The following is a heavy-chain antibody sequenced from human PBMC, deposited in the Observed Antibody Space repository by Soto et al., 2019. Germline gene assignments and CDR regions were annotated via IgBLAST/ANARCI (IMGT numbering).Heavy chain of an antibody. Sequence: QVQLVQSGAEVKKPGASVKVSCKASGYTFTSYYMHWVRQAPGQGLEWMGIINPSGGSTSYAQKFQGRVTITRDTSTSTVYMELSSLRSEDTAVYYCARVSVGIVATTDYYYYMDVWGKGTTVTVSS. D-gene: IGHD5-12*01. CDR3: ARVSVGIVATTDYYYYMDV. J-gene: IGHJ6*03. CDR1: GYTFTSYY. V-gene: IGHV1-46*03. CDR2: INPSGGST.